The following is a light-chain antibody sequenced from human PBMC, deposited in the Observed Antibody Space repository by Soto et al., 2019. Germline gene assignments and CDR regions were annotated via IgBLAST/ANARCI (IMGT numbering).Light chain of an antibody. J-gene: IGKJ1*01. CDR1: QSVSSNY. CDR3: QQYDTSPRS. V-gene: IGKV3-20*01. Sequence: EIVLTQSPGTLSLSPGERATLSCRASQSVSSNYLAWYQQKRGQAPRLLIYGESSRATGIPTRFSGSGSGTEFTLTISRLEPEDFAVYYCQQYDTSPRSFGQGTKVEI. CDR2: GES.